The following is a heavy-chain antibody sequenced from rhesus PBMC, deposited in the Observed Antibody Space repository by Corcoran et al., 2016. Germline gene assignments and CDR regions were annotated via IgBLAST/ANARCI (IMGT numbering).Heavy chain of an antibody. Sequence: QVQLQESGPGVVKPSETLSLTCAVSGGSIGAYYPWSWIRQPPGKGLEWIGHIYGGSGTTSYNPSLKSRLMISIDTSKNQFSLKLTSVTAADTAVYYCARDSAYWGQGVLVTVSS. CDR3: ARDSAY. V-gene: IGHV4-143*01. CDR2: IYGGSGTT. J-gene: IGHJ4*01. CDR1: GGSIGAYYP.